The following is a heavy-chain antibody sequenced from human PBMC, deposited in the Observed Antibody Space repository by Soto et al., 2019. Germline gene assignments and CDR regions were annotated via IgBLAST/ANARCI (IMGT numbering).Heavy chain of an antibody. CDR3: ARDVDADFRTDFDY. D-gene: IGHD4-17*01. CDR2: ISGNGEII. Sequence: GGSLRLSCAASGFTFSDYYIHWIRRAPGKGLEWISYISGNGEIIQYAASARGRFTISRDNAENSVYLEMDRLRAEDTALYYCARDVDADFRTDFDYWGRGTLVTVSS. J-gene: IGHJ4*02. V-gene: IGHV3-11*01. CDR1: GFTFSDYY.